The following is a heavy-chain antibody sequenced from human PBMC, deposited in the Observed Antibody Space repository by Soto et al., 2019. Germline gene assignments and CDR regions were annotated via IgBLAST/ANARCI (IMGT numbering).Heavy chain of an antibody. CDR1: GFTFSAYS. J-gene: IGHJ4*02. V-gene: IGHV3-48*02. CDR3: ARDRITRVDPFDI. Sequence: EVHLVESGGGLVQPGGSLRLSCAASGFTFSAYSMNWVRQAPGKGLEWLSYISSTSSVIYYADSVKGRFTVSRDNAKNSLYLQMNSLRDGDTAVYYCARDRITRVDPFDIWVQGTLVTVSS. D-gene: IGHD1-20*01. CDR2: ISSTSSVI.